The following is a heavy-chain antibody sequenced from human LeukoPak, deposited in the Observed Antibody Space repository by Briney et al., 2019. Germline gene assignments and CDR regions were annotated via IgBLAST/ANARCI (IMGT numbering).Heavy chain of an antibody. V-gene: IGHV3-7*01. CDR3: ARGCSGGSCYESKFDP. CDR1: GFTFSSYW. J-gene: IGHJ5*02. D-gene: IGHD2-15*01. Sequence: PGGSLRLSCAASGFTFSSYWMSWVRQAPGKGLEWVASIKQDGSEKYFVDSVKGRFTISRDNAKNSLYLQMNSLRAEDTAAYYCARGCSGGSCYESKFDPWGQGTLVTVSS. CDR2: IKQDGSEK.